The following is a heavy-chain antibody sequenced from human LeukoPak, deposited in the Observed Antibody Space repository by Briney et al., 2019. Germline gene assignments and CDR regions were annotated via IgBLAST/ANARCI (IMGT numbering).Heavy chain of an antibody. J-gene: IGHJ6*02. D-gene: IGHD2-2*01. Sequence: ASVKVSCKASGYTFVNYGLSWVRQAPGQGLEWMGRINTYNGDTDYAQNVRGRVIMTIDTSTSTGYMELRSLRSDDTAVYYCARDGVVIRGAFTLSYNTMDVWGQGTTVAVSS. CDR2: INTYNGDT. V-gene: IGHV1-18*01. CDR3: ARDGVVIRGAFTLSYNTMDV. CDR1: GYTFVNYG.